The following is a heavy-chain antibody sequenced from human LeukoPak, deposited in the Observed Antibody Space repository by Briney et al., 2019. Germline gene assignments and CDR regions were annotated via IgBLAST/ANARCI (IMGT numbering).Heavy chain of an antibody. D-gene: IGHD1-26*01. CDR1: GFTFSSYG. V-gene: IGHV3-30*02. J-gene: IGHJ4*02. Sequence: QAGGSLRLSCAASGFTFSSYGMHWVRQAPGKGLEWVAFIRYDGSNKYYADSVKGRFTISRDNSKNTLYLQMNSLRAGDTAVYYCAKDRSGGTTTPYYFDYWGQGTLVTVSS. CDR2: IRYDGSNK. CDR3: AKDRSGGTTTPYYFDY.